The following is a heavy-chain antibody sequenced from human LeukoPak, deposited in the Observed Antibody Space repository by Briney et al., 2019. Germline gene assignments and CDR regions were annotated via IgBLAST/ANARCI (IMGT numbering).Heavy chain of an antibody. V-gene: IGHV1-2*02. CDR2: INPNSGGT. CDR3: ARDREARSVAFDAFDI. J-gene: IGHJ3*02. Sequence: ASVKVSCKASGYTFTGYYMHWVRQAPGQGLEWMGWINPNSGGTKYAQKFQGRVTMTRDTSIRTAYMELSRLRSEDTAVYYCARDREARSVAFDAFDIWGQGTKVIVSS. D-gene: IGHD3-3*01. CDR1: GYTFTGYY.